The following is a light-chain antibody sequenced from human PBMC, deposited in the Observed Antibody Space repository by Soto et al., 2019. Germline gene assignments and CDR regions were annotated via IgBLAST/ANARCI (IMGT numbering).Light chain of an antibody. V-gene: IGKV3-20*01. CDR2: GAS. CDR3: QQFSSYPLT. CDR1: QSVKNNY. Sequence: ENVLTHSPGTLSLSPGEIATLPCRASQSVKNNYLAWYQQKPGQAPRLLIYGASSRATGIPDRFSGSGSGTDFTLTISSLEPEDFAVYYCQQFSSYPLTIGGGTKVDIK. J-gene: IGKJ4*01.